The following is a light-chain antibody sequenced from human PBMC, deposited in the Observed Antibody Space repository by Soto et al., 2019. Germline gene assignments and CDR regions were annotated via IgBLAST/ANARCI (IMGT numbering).Light chain of an antibody. CDR1: QGISNY. J-gene: IGKJ3*01. V-gene: IGKV1-27*01. CDR2: AAP. CDR3: QTYNSTPFT. Sequence: DIQMTQSPSSLSASVGDRVTITCRASQGISNYLAWYQQKPGKVPKLLIYAAPTLQSGVPSRFSGSVSGTDFTLTISSLQPEDVATYYCQTYNSTPFTFGPGTKVDIK.